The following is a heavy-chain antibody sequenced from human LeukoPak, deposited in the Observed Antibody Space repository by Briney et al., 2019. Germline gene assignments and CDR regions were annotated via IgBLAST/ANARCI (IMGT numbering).Heavy chain of an antibody. CDR3: ARDPTMVRGTMDV. J-gene: IGHJ6*03. D-gene: IGHD3-10*01. Sequence: PGGSLRLSCAASGFTFTNYCIHWVRHAPGKGPEWVAVISYDGSNKHYADSVKGRFTISRDNSKNTLYLQMNSLRPEDTAVYYCARDPTMVRGTMDVWGKGTTVTVSS. CDR2: ISYDGSNK. CDR1: GFTFTNYC. V-gene: IGHV3-30*04.